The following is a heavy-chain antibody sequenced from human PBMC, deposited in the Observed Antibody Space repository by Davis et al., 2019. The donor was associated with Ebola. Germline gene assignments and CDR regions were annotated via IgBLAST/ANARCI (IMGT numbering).Heavy chain of an antibody. CDR1: GGSIRSYY. CDR3: ARGPTYYYGMDV. CDR2: IYYSGST. Sequence: SETLSLTFTVPGGSIRSYYWSWLRQPPGKGLEWIGYIYYSGSTNYNPSLKRRVTISVDTSKNQFSLKLSSVTAADTAVYYCARGPTYYYGMDVWGQGTTVTVSS. J-gene: IGHJ6*02. V-gene: IGHV4-59*12.